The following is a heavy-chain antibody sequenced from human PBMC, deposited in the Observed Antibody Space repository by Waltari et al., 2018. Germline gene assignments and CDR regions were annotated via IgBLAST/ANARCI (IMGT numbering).Heavy chain of an antibody. CDR1: GFSFSAYA. J-gene: IGHJ4*02. D-gene: IGHD1-1*01. CDR2: ISSSGRTM. CDR3: ARVVTTMTTWAYYFDY. Sequence: EVQLEESGGGLAQPGGSLRLSCEASGFSFSAYAMSWVRQAPGKGLEWLSYISSSGRTMYSAESVKGRFSISRDNANNLLYLQMDSLRAEDTAIYYCARVVTTMTTWAYYFDYWGQGTLVTVSA. V-gene: IGHV3-48*03.